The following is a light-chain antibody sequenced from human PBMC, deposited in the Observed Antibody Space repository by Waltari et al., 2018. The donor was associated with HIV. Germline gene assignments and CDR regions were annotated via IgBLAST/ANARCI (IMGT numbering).Light chain of an antibody. Sequence: SYELTQPPSVSVSPGQTARITCLGDAWPKRSTYWYQQKSGQAPVLVIHEDNKRPSGIPERFSGSSSGTMATLTINGAQVGDEADYYCYSTDSSDNYGVFGGGTKLTVL. V-gene: IGLV3-10*01. J-gene: IGLJ3*02. CDR2: EDN. CDR1: AWPKRS. CDR3: YSTDSSDNYGV.